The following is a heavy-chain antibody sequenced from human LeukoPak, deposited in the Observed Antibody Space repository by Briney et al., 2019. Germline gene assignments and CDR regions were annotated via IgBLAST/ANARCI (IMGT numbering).Heavy chain of an antibody. D-gene: IGHD6-19*01. CDR2: ISAYNDNT. V-gene: IGHV1-18*01. CDR3: ARSVDSSGWPLHFDY. J-gene: IGHJ4*02. Sequence: ASVKVSCKASGYTFTSYGISWVRQAPGQGLEWMGWISAYNDNTNYAQNLQDRVTMTTDASTSTVYMELRSLGSDDTAVYYCARSVDSSGWPLHFDYWGQGTLVTVSS. CDR1: GYTFTSYG.